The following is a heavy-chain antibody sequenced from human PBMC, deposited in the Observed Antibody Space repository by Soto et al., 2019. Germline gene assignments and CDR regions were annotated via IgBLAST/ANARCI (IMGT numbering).Heavy chain of an antibody. Sequence: QVQLVQSGGEVKKPGSSVKVSCKASGGTFNNYVVNWVRQAPGQGLEWMGGILPIFATANYAQKFQGRVTITADKSTSTAYMELTSLRSEDTAVYYCAERCNSTPCLGHFDYWGQGTLVTVAS. J-gene: IGHJ4*02. CDR1: GGTFNNYV. CDR2: ILPIFATA. V-gene: IGHV1-69*06. CDR3: AERCNSTPCLGHFDY. D-gene: IGHD2-2*01.